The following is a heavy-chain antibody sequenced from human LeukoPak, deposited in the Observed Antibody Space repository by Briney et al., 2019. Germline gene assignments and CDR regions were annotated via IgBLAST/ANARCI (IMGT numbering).Heavy chain of an antibody. Sequence: ASETLSLTCSVSGDSIGSYYWTWIRQSPGKGLEWIGYIYYGGSTNYSPSLKSRVSISVDTSNNQFSLQLRSVSAADTAIYYCARGRARDGSYSWFDSWGQGTLVTVSS. V-gene: IGHV4-59*01. J-gene: IGHJ5*01. CDR1: GDSIGSYY. D-gene: IGHD3-10*01. CDR2: IYYGGST. CDR3: ARGRARDGSYSWFDS.